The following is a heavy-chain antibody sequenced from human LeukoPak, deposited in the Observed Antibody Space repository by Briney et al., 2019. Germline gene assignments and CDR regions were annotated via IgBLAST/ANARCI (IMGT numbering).Heavy chain of an antibody. CDR2: ISHDGSKK. J-gene: IGHJ4*02. CDR1: GFTFSSYG. Sequence: PGGSLRLSCAASGFTFSSYGIHWVRQAPGKGLEWVALISHDGSKKYYADSVKGRFTISRDNSKNTLYLQLNSLRAEDTAVYYCANLRYDYWGQGTLVTVSS. V-gene: IGHV3-30*18. D-gene: IGHD5/OR15-5a*01. CDR3: ANLRYDY.